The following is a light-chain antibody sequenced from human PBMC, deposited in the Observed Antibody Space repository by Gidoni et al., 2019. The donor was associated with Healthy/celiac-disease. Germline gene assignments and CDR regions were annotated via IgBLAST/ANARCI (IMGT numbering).Light chain of an antibody. Sequence: QSVLPQPPSVSGAPGQRVTIYCTGSTSNIGAGYDVHWYQQLPGTAPKLLLYGTSNRPSGVPDRFSGSKSGTSASLASTGLQAEDEADYYCQSYDSSLSGSDVVFGGGTKLTV. CDR1: TSNIGAGYD. J-gene: IGLJ2*01. CDR3: QSYDSSLSGSDVV. CDR2: GTS. V-gene: IGLV1-40*01.